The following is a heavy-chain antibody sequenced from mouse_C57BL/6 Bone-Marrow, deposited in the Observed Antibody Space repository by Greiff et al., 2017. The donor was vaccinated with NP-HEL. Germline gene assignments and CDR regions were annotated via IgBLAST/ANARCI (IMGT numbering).Heavy chain of an antibody. V-gene: IGHV1-39*01. CDR3: AVYYGSSYDWYFDV. CDR1: GYSFTDYN. CDR2: INPNYGTT. Sequence: EVQLQQSGPELVKPGASVKISCKASGYSFTDYNMNWVKQSNGKSLEWIGVINPNYGTTSYNQKFKGKATLTVDQSSSTAYMQLNSLTSEDSAVYYCAVYYGSSYDWYFDVWGTGTTVTVSS. J-gene: IGHJ1*03. D-gene: IGHD1-1*01.